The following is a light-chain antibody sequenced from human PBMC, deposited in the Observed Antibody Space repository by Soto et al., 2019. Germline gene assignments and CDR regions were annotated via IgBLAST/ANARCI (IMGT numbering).Light chain of an antibody. J-gene: IGLJ1*01. CDR1: SSNIRAGYD. CDR3: QSYDSSLSGSYV. Sequence: QSVLTQPPSVSGAPGQRVTISCTGSSSNIRAGYDVHWYQRLPGTAPKVLIYGNNNRPSGVPDRFSGSKSGTSASLAITGLQAEDEADYYCQSYDSSLSGSYVFGTGSKLTVL. CDR2: GNN. V-gene: IGLV1-40*01.